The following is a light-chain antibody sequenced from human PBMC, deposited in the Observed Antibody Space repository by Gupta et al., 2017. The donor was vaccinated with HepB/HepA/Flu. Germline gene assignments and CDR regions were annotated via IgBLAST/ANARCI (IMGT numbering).Light chain of an antibody. J-gene: IGKJ5*01. CDR2: ATS. V-gene: IGKV3-15*01. CDR3: QQYHNWPQL. CDR1: QSVSSN. Sequence: EIVMTQSPATLYVSPGERATLSCRASQSVSSNSAWYQQKPGQAPRLLIYATSTRATGIPARFSGSGSGTEFTLTISSLQSEDFAVYFCQQYHNWPQLFGQGTRLEIK.